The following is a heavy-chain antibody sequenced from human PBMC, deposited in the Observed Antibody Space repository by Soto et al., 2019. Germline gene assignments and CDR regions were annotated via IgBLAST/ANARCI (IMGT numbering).Heavy chain of an antibody. CDR3: AKEGATRDLDY. D-gene: IGHD2-15*01. CDR1: VFTFISYG. CDR2: ISYGGSNK. Sequence: HPGGPLRVSGSASVFTFISYGMHWVRQAPGKGLEWVAAISYGGSNKYYEDSVKGRFTISRDNSRNTLYLQMNSLRAEDTAVYHCAKEGATRDLDYWGQGILVTVSS. V-gene: IGHV3-30*18. J-gene: IGHJ4*02.